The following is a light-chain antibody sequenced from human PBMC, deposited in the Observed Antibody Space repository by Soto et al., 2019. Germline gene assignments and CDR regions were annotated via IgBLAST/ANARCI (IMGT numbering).Light chain of an antibody. CDR1: TSNIGSNT. CDR3: AAWDDSLNGYV. V-gene: IGLV1-44*01. J-gene: IGLJ1*01. Sequence: QPVLTQPPSASGTPGQRVTISCSGSTSNIGSNTVNWYQQVPARAPKLLIYTNNQRPSGVPDRFSGSKSGTSASLAISGLQSEDEADYYCAAWDDSLNGYVFGTGTKLTVL. CDR2: TNN.